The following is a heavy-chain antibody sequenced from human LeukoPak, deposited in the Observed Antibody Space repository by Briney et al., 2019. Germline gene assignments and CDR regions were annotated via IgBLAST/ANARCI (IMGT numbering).Heavy chain of an antibody. D-gene: IGHD6-6*01. CDR2: IYYSGST. V-gene: IGHV4-39*01. CDR3: ARHRGSPSESFDY. Sequence: MAGGSLRLSCAASGFTFSGYWMSWVRQPPGKGLEWIGSIYYSGSTYYNPSLKSRVTISVDTSKNQFSLKLSSVTAADTAVYYCARHRGSPSESFDYWGQGTLVTVSS. CDR1: GFTFSGYW. J-gene: IGHJ4*02.